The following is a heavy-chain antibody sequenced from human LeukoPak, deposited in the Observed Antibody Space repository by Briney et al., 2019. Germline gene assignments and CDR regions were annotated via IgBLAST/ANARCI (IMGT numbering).Heavy chain of an antibody. D-gene: IGHD1-26*01. J-gene: IGHJ6*02. Sequence: SVKVSCKASGGTFSSYAISWVRQAPGQGLEWMGGIIPIFGTANYAQKFQGRVTITADESTSTAYMELSSLRSEDTAVYYCAKNLGAAYYYYGTDVWGQGTTVTVSS. CDR2: IIPIFGTA. CDR3: AKNLGAAYYYYGTDV. CDR1: GGTFSSYA. V-gene: IGHV1-69*13.